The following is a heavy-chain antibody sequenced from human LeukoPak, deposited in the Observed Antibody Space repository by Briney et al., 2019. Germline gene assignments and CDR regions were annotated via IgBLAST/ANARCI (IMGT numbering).Heavy chain of an antibody. CDR2: ISYDGSNK. CDR3: ARVSGVY. J-gene: IGHJ4*02. Sequence: PGRSLRLSCAASGFTFSSYAMHWVRQAPGKGLEWVAVISYDGSNKYYADSVKGRFTISRDNSKNTLYLQMNSLRAEDTAVYYCARVSGVYWGQGTLVTVSS. CDR1: GFTFSSYA. V-gene: IGHV3-30-3*01. D-gene: IGHD2-8*01.